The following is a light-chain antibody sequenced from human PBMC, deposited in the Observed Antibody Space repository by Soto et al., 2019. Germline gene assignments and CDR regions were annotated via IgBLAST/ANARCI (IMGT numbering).Light chain of an antibody. CDR3: QQRSNWPPEVT. J-gene: IGKJ3*01. CDR2: DAS. V-gene: IGKV3-11*01. CDR1: QSVRSS. Sequence: EIVLTQSPDTLSLSPGERATLSCRASQSVRSSLAWYQQKPGQAPRLLIYDASNRATGIPARFSGSGSGTDFTLNICSLEPEDFAVYYCQQRSNWPPEVTFGPGTKVDIK.